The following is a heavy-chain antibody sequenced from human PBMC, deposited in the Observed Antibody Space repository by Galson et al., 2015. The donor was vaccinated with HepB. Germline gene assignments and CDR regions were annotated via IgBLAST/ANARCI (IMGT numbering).Heavy chain of an antibody. V-gene: IGHV4-31*03. CDR2: ICYSGST. CDR1: GGSISSGGYY. Sequence: TLSLTCTVSGGSISSGGYYWSWIRQHPGKGLEWIGYICYSGSTYYNPSLKSRVTISVDTSKNQFSLKLSSVTAADTAVYYCAREAIGPGYYDSSRDAFDIWGQGTMVTVSS. J-gene: IGHJ3*02. D-gene: IGHD3-22*01. CDR3: AREAIGPGYYDSSRDAFDI.